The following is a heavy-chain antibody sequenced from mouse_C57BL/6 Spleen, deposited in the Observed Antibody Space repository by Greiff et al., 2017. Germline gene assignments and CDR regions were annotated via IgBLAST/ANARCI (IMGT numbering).Heavy chain of an antibody. CDR3: TPGGNYSAWFAY. J-gene: IGHJ3*01. D-gene: IGHD2-1*01. CDR2: IDPETGGT. Sequence: VQLQQSGAELVRPGASVTLSCKASGYTFTDYEMHWVKQTPVHGLEWIGAIDPETGGTAYNQKFKGKAILTADKSSSTAYMELRSLTSEDSAVYYCTPGGNYSAWFAYWGQGTLVTVSA. V-gene: IGHV1-15*01. CDR1: GYTFTDYE.